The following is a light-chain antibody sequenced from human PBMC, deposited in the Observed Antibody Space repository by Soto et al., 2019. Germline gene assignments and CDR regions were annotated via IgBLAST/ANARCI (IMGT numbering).Light chain of an antibody. CDR1: QTLLYSSSKKSY. V-gene: IGKV4-1*01. CDR2: WAS. J-gene: IGKJ2*01. CDR3: QIYYITPHT. Sequence: DIVMTQSPDSLAVSLGERATIKCKSSQTLLYSSSKKSYLAWFQQKPGQPPKLLIYWASTRESGFPERFSGSGSATDVTRTISKLQGEELAVYVCQIYYITPHTFGQGTKLEI.